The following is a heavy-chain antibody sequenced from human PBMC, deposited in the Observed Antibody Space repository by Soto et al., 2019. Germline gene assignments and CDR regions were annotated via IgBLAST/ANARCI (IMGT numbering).Heavy chain of an antibody. CDR2: ISGSGDSA. Sequence: GSLRLSCTASGFPFSHYAMNWVRQGPGTRLEWVADISGSGDSARYADSVRGRFTISRDNSRDTLYLQMNSLRVDDTAVYYCGKERRGSGWSVCNFWGQGALVTVSS. V-gene: IGHV3-23*01. CDR1: GFPFSHYA. CDR3: GKERRGSGWSVCNF. J-gene: IGHJ4*02. D-gene: IGHD6-19*01.